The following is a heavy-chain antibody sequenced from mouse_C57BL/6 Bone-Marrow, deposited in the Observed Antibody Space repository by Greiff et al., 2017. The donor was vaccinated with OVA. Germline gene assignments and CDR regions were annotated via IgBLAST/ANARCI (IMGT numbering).Heavy chain of an antibody. Sequence: QVQLKESGAELVKPGASVKISCKASGYTFTDYYINWVKQRPGQGLEWIGKIGPGSGSTYYNEKFKGKATLTADKSSSTAYMQLSSLTSEDSAVYFCATHAPYYDWAYYAMDYWGQGTSVTVSS. CDR3: ATHAPYYDWAYYAMDY. CDR1: GYTFTDYY. CDR2: IGPGSGST. V-gene: IGHV1-77*01. J-gene: IGHJ4*01. D-gene: IGHD2-4*01.